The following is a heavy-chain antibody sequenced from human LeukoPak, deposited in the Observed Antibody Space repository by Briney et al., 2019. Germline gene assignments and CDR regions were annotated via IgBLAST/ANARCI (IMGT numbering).Heavy chain of an antibody. D-gene: IGHD1-26*01. CDR3: ARRGSPGGFDI. CDR1: GYXFTGYY. J-gene: IGHJ3*02. Sequence: GASVKVSCKASGYXFTGYYMHWVRQAPGQGLEWMGWINPNSGGTNYAQRFQGRVTMTRDTSISTAYMELSRLRYDDTAVYSCARRGSPGGFDIWGQGTMVTVSS. CDR2: INPNSGGT. V-gene: IGHV1-2*02.